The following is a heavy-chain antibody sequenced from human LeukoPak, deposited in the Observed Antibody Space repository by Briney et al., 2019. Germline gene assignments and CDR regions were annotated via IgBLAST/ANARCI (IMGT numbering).Heavy chain of an antibody. CDR2: ISSGGSTT. CDR3: AKAHDSRVY. D-gene: IGHD3-22*01. Sequence: GGSLRLFCAASGFSFSTSAMSWVRQAPGKGLEWVSTISSGGSTTFYVDSVKGRFTISRDNSKNTLYLQMNSLRVEDTAVYYCAKAHDSRVYWGQGTLVTVSS. V-gene: IGHV3-23*01. CDR1: GFSFSTSA. J-gene: IGHJ4*02.